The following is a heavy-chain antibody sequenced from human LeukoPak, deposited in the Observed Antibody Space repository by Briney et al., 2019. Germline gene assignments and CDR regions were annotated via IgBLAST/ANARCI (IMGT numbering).Heavy chain of an antibody. CDR2: ISWNSGSI. Sequence: GRSLRLSCAASGFTFDDYAMHWVRQAPGKGLEWVSGISWNSGSIGYADSVKGRFTISRDNAKNSLYLQMNSLRAEDTALYYRAKDLAVYYYYGMDVWGQGTTVTVSS. D-gene: IGHD3-3*02. J-gene: IGHJ6*02. CDR3: AKDLAVYYYYGMDV. V-gene: IGHV3-9*01. CDR1: GFTFDDYA.